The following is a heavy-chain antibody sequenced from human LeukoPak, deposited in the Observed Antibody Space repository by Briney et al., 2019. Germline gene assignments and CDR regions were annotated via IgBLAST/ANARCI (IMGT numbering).Heavy chain of an antibody. CDR1: GYTFTGYY. CDR2: INPNSGGT. Sequence: ASVKVSCKASGYTFTGYYMHWVRQAPGQGLEWMGWINPNSGGTNYAQKFQGRVTMTRDTSISTAYMELSRLRSDDTAVYYCARGGRYYDYVWGGYIIEVYFDYWGQGTLVTVSS. V-gene: IGHV1-2*02. D-gene: IGHD3-16*01. CDR3: ARGGRYYDYVWGGYIIEVYFDY. J-gene: IGHJ4*02.